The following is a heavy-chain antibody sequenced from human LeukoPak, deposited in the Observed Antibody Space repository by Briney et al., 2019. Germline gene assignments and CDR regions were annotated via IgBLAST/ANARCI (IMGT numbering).Heavy chain of an antibody. J-gene: IGHJ6*03. Sequence: PSETLSLTCTVSGGSISSGSYYWTWIRQPAGKGLEWIGRIYTSGSSNYNPSLKSRVTISVDTSKNQFSLKLSSVTASDTAVYYCTRGSIAYYDMDVWGKGTTVTVSS. CDR2: IYTSGSS. CDR3: TRGSIAYYDMDV. V-gene: IGHV4-61*02. CDR1: GGSISSGSYY. D-gene: IGHD3-22*01.